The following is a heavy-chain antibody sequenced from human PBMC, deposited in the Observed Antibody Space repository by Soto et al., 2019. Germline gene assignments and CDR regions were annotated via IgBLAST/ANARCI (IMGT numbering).Heavy chain of an antibody. Sequence: GGSLRLSCSASGFTFNRFEMTWVRQAPGKGLEWVSSFSGRSGDTYYAAYVKGRFTISGDSSKNTVILQMNNLRADDTAVYYCARDSSAWPNYFDSWGQGIQVTVSS. V-gene: IGHV3-23*01. J-gene: IGHJ4*02. D-gene: IGHD6-19*01. CDR1: GFTFNRFE. CDR2: FSGRSGDT. CDR3: ARDSSAWPNYFDS.